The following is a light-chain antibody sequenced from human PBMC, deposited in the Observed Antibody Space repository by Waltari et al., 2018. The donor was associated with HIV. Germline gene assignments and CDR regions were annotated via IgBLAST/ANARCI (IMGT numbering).Light chain of an antibody. CDR2: GNK. V-gene: IGLV1-40*01. CDR1: TSNIGADYA. Sequence: QSVLTQPPSVSGAPGQRVTISCAGSTSNIGADYAVHWYQQIPGTAPNRLLSGNKNRPSGVPDRFSASKSGTSASLTITGLQAEDEADYFCQSYDITLSASVVFGGGTKLTVL. J-gene: IGLJ2*01. CDR3: QSYDITLSASVV.